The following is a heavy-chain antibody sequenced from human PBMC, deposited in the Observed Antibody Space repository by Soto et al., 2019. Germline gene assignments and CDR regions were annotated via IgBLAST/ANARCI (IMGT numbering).Heavy chain of an antibody. V-gene: IGHV3-7*03. CDR3: GSYYYYYYMDV. Sequence: GGSLRLSCAASGFTFSSYWMSWVRQAPGKGLEWVANIKQDGSEKYYVDSVKGRFTISRDNAKNSLYLQMNSLRAEDTAVYYHGSYYYYYYMDVWGKGTTVTVSS. CDR2: IKQDGSEK. CDR1: GFTFSSYW. J-gene: IGHJ6*03.